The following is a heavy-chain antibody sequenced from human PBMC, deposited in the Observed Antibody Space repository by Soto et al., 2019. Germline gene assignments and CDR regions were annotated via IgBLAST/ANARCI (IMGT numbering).Heavy chain of an antibody. CDR3: ARDLDCSSTSCYYWFDP. V-gene: IGHV1-69*01. D-gene: IGHD2-2*01. Sequence: QVQLVQSGAEVKKPGSSVKVSCKASGGTFSSYAISWVRQAPGQGLEWMGGIIPIFGTANYAQKFQGRVTITADESTRTAYMELSSLRSEDTAVYYCARDLDCSSTSCYYWFDPWGQGTLVTVSS. CDR1: GGTFSSYA. CDR2: IIPIFGTA. J-gene: IGHJ5*02.